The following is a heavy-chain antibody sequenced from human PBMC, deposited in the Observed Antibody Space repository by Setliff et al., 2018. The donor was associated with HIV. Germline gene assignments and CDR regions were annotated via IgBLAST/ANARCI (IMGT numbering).Heavy chain of an antibody. CDR1: GSTFGTSW. D-gene: IGHD1-1*01. J-gene: IGHJ6*03. CDR2: IKKEGSDN. V-gene: IGHV3-7*03. Sequence: SGGSLRLSCAASGSTFGTSWMTWVRQAPGKGREWVANIKKEGSDNVYVNSVKGRFTIARYNAKNSLYRQMNSLRAEDTAVYYRATDGHDQDHYYHMDVWGKGTTVTVSS. CDR3: ATDGHDQDHYYHMDV.